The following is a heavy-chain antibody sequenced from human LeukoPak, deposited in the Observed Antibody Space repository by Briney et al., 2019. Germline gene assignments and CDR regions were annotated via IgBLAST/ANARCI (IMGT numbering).Heavy chain of an antibody. CDR2: ISSNGGST. J-gene: IGHJ3*02. CDR1: GFTFSNYA. D-gene: IGHD3-22*01. V-gene: IGHV3-64*04. Sequence: PGGSLRLSCSASGFTFSNYAMHWVRQAPGKGLEYISAISSNGGSTYYADSVKGRLIISRDNSKNTLFLQMNSLRAEDSALYYCARGGRGSVAVVAPRSFDIWGQGTVVTVSS. CDR3: ARGGRGSVAVVAPRSFDI.